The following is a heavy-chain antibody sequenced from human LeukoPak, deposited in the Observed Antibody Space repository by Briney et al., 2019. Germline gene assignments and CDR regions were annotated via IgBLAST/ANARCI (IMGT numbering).Heavy chain of an antibody. J-gene: IGHJ5*02. CDR1: GFTFSSYA. CDR2: ISYDGSNK. D-gene: IGHD6-19*01. CDR3: AKGGQWLVFFELNWFDP. V-gene: IGHV3-30-3*01. Sequence: GGSLRLSCAASGFTFSSYAMPWVRQAPGKVLEWVAVISYDGSNKYYADSVKGRFTISRDNSKNTLYLQMNSLRAADTAVYYCAKGGQWLVFFELNWFDPWGQGTLVTVSS.